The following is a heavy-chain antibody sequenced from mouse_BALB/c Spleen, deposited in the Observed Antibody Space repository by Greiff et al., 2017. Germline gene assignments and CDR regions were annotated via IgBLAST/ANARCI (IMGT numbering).Heavy chain of an antibody. J-gene: IGHJ4*01. CDR2: INPSTGYT. V-gene: IGHV1-7*01. Sequence: QVQLQQSGAELAKPGASVKMSCKASGYTFTSYWMHWVKQRPGQGLEWIGYINPSTGYTEYNQKFKDKATLTADKSSSTAYMKLSSLTSEDSAVYYCARRRADYRYAMDYWGQGTSVTVSS. CDR1: GYTFTSYW. D-gene: IGHD2-4*01. CDR3: ARRRADYRYAMDY.